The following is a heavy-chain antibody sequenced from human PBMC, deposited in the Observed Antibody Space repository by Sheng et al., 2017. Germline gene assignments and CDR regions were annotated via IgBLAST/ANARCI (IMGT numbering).Heavy chain of an antibody. Sequence: EVQLLESGGGLVQPGGSLRLSCAASGFTFSNYAMSWVRQAPGKGLEWVSTISGIGVATYFADSVKGRFTISRDNSKNTLYLQMNSLRAEDTAVYSCARGSRVDSQYSWLDSWGQGTLVTVSS. J-gene: IGHJ5*01. V-gene: IGHV3-23*01. CDR2: ISGIGVAT. D-gene: IGHD4-4*01. CDR3: ARGSRVDSQYSWLDS. CDR1: GFTFSNYA.